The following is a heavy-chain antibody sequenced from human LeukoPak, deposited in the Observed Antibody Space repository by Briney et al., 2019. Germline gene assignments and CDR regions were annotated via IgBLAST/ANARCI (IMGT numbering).Heavy chain of an antibody. Sequence: SETLSLTCAVYGGSFSGCYWSWIRQPPGKGLEWIGEINHSGSTNYNPSLKSRVTISVDTSKNQFSLKLSSVTAADTAVYYCARRRGARGPFDYWGQGTLVTVSS. J-gene: IGHJ4*02. CDR2: INHSGST. D-gene: IGHD1-26*01. CDR3: ARRRGARGPFDY. V-gene: IGHV4-34*01. CDR1: GGSFSGCY.